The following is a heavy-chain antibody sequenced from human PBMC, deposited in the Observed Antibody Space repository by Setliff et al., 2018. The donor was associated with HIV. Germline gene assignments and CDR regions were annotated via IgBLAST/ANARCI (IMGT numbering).Heavy chain of an antibody. CDR3: TREIRDGYPRSSN. CDR1: GFTFKNAW. CDR2: IKSKRDGGTI. Sequence: GGSLRLSCAASGFTFKNAWMNWVRQAPGKGLEWIGRIKSKRDGGTIDYTAPVKGRFTISRDDSKSTLYLQLTTLRTEDTGFYFCTREIRDGYPRSSNWGQGTLVTVSS. D-gene: IGHD3-10*01. V-gene: IGHV3-15*01. J-gene: IGHJ4*02.